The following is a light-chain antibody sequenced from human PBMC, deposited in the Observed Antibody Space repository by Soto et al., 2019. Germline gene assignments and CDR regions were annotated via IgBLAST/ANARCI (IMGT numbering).Light chain of an antibody. V-gene: IGKV1-5*03. CDR1: QGISSW. CDR2: KAS. Sequence: DIQMTQCPSTLSASVGDRVTITCRASQGISSWLAWYQQKPGKAPKLLIYKASSLESGVPSSFSGSRSGTYFTLKTSSLHTDDFAAYDCQQYYSNSQTFAQAPNVEV. CDR3: QQYYSNSQT. J-gene: IGKJ1*01.